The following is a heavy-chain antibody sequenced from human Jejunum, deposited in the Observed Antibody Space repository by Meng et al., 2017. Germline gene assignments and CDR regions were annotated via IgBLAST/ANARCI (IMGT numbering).Heavy chain of an antibody. D-gene: IGHD3-10*01. CDR2: ISESGAST. CDR1: GYTFSAYG. Sequence: GGSLRLSCAASGYTFSAYGMSWVRQAPGKGLEWVAYISESGASTYYADSVKGRFSISRDNSKDMLFLQMNGLRAEDTAIYFCAKRLQFPFRSGRPSVSYYYAMDVWGQGSTVTVSS. J-gene: IGHJ6*02. CDR3: AKRLQFPFRSGRPSVSYYYAMDV. V-gene: IGHV3-23*01.